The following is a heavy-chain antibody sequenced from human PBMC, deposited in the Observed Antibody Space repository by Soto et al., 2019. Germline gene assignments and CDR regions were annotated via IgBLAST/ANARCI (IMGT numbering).Heavy chain of an antibody. CDR1: GGSISSSNW. Sequence: QVQLQESGPGLVKPSGTLSLTCAVSGGSISSSNWWSWVRQPPGKGLEWIGEIYHSGSTNYNPALKNQVTISVYKSKNQFAVKLSSVTAADTVVYYWARVSQVHWCDPWGQGTLVTFCS. J-gene: IGHJ5*02. V-gene: IGHV4-4*02. CDR3: ARVSQVHWCDP. CDR2: IYHSGST.